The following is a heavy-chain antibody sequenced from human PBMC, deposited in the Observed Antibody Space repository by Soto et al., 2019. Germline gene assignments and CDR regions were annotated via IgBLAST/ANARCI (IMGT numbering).Heavy chain of an antibody. CDR1: GGSVSSNSAA. CDR2: TYYRSKWYN. D-gene: IGHD2-21*02. V-gene: IGHV6-1*01. J-gene: IGHJ6*02. CDR3: ARSDPSAGYYYYYGMDV. Sequence: SQTLSLTYAISGGSVSSNSAAWNWIRQSPSRGLEWLGRTYYRSKWYNDYAVSVKSRITINPDTSKNQFSLQLNSVTPEDTAVYYCARSDPSAGYYYYYGMDVWGQGTTVTVSS.